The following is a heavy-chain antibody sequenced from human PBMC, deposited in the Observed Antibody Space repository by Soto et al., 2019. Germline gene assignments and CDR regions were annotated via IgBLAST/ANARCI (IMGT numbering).Heavy chain of an antibody. CDR1: GFTMSNYV. CDR3: AHPRGYGVFDAYDI. Sequence: GGSLRLSCVTSGFTMSNYVMNWVRQAPGKGLEWISAITRTSGTTYYADSVKGRSTVSRDNSINRLYLQVNSLRTEDTAVYYCAHPRGYGVFDAYDIWGQGAMVTVSS. J-gene: IGHJ3*02. CDR2: ITRTSGTT. D-gene: IGHD4-17*01. V-gene: IGHV3-23*01.